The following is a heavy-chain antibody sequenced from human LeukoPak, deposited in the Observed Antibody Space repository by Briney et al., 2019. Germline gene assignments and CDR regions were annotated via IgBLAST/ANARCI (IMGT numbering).Heavy chain of an antibody. CDR2: INHSGST. J-gene: IGHJ4*02. V-gene: IGHV4-34*01. D-gene: IGHD3-22*01. Sequence: PSETLSLTCAVYGGSFSGYYWSWIRQPPGKGLEWIGEINHSGSTNYNPSLKSRVTISVDTSKNQFSLKLSSVTAADTAVYYCARGRSNTLIVMVISWGGRNYYFDYWGQGTLVTVSS. CDR1: GGSFSGYY. CDR3: ARGRSNTLIVMVISWGGRNYYFDY.